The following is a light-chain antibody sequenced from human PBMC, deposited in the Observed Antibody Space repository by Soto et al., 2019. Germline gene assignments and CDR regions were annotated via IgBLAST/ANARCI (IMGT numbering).Light chain of an antibody. CDR1: SSNIGADYD. J-gene: IGLJ3*02. CDR2: GNT. CDR3: QSYDSSLSAVV. V-gene: IGLV1-40*01. Sequence: QSVLTQPPSVSGAPGQRVTISCTGSSSNIGADYDVHWYQQFPGTVPKLLIFGNTNRPSGVPDRFSGSKSGTSASLAFTGLQAEDEADYYCQSYDSSLSAVVFGGGTKVTVL.